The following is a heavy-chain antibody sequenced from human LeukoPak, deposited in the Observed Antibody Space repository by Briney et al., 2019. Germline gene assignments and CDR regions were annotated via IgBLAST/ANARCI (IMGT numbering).Heavy chain of an antibody. CDR1: GYSFTSYW. V-gene: IGHV5-51*01. D-gene: IGHD6-19*01. CDR2: IYPGDSDT. J-gene: IGHJ6*02. CDR3: ARSKQWLVGDYYYYGMDV. Sequence: GESLKISCKGSGYSFTSYWIGWVRQMLGKGLEWMGIIYPGDSDTRYSPSFQGQVTISADKSISTAYLQWSSLKASDTAMYYCARSKQWLVGDYYYYGMDVWGQGTTVTVSS.